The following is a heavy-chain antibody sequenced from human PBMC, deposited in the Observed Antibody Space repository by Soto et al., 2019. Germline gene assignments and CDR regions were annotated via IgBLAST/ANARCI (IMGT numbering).Heavy chain of an antibody. J-gene: IGHJ6*03. CDR2: IYYSGSI. D-gene: IGHD6-13*01. CDR1: GGSISSSSYY. V-gene: IGHV4-39*01. Sequence: SETLSLTCTVSGGSISSSSYYWGWIRQPPGKGLEWIGSIYYSGSIYYNPSLKSRVTISVATSKNQFSLKLSSVTAADTAVYYCASSPVGSSWYSYYYMDVWGKGTTVTVSS. CDR3: ASSPVGSSWYSYYYMDV.